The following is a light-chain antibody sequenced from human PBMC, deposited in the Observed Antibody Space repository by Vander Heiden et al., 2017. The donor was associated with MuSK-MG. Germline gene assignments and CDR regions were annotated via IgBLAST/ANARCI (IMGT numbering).Light chain of an antibody. Sequence: QSVLTQPPSVSGAPGQRVTTSCSGSSPNIGTGYDVHWYQQLPATAPKLLIYGNRNRPSGVPDRFSGSRSGTSASLAITGLQAEDEADYYCQSYDSSLGGSVFGGGTKLTVL. CDR2: GNR. CDR3: QSYDSSLGGSV. J-gene: IGLJ3*02. V-gene: IGLV1-40*01. CDR1: SPNIGTGYD.